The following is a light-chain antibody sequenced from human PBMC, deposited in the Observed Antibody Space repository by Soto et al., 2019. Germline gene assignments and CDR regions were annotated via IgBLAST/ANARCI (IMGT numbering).Light chain of an antibody. V-gene: IGLV2-11*01. CDR3: CSYAGSYTHV. CDR1: TSDVGGYSY. Sequence: QSVLTQPRSVSGSPGQSVTISCTGTTSDVGGYSYVSWYQQHPGKAPKVMIYDVSKRPSGVPDRFSGSKSGNTASLTISGLQADDEADYYCCSYAGSYTHVFGTGTKVTVL. J-gene: IGLJ1*01. CDR2: DVS.